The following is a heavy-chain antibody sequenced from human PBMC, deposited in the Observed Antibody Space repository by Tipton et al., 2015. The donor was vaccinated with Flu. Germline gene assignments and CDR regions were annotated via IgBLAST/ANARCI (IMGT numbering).Heavy chain of an antibody. Sequence: TLSLTCSISGGSISGYYWTWIRQPPGRGLEYIGYIHYTGNTNYNPSLKSRVTISVDTSNNHFSPTLSSVTAADTAVYYCARDYYDSRHDAFDLWGQGIMVTVSS. CDR1: GGSISGYY. J-gene: IGHJ3*01. CDR3: ARDYYDSRHDAFDL. CDR2: IHYTGNT. D-gene: IGHD3-22*01. V-gene: IGHV4-59*01.